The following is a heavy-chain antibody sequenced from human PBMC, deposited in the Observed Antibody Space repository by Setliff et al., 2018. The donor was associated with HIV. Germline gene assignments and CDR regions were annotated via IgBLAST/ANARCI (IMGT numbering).Heavy chain of an antibody. V-gene: IGHV4-59*11. J-gene: IGHJ4*02. CDR2: IYYTGST. CDR3: ARWGDGYNSYDY. CDR1: GGSFGSHY. Sequence: SETLSLTCTVSGGSFGSHYWSWIRQPPGKGLEWIGTIYYTGSTIYNPSLQSRVTMSVDTSKNHFSLKVNSVTAADTAVYFCARWGDGYNSYDYWGQGTLVPSPQ. D-gene: IGHD5-12*01.